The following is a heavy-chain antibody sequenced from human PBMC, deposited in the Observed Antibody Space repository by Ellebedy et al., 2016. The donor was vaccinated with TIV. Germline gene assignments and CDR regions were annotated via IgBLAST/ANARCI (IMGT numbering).Heavy chain of an antibody. D-gene: IGHD3-16*01. V-gene: IGHV3-7*03. Sequence: PGGSLRLSCAASGFTFRSYWMSWVRQAPGKGLEWVANINQDGRAEYYVDSVKGRFTISRDNSKNSLYLQMDSLRAEDTASYFCATYCSSADCDVWGFDSWGRGTLVTVSS. CDR2: INQDGRAE. J-gene: IGHJ4*02. CDR3: ATYCSSADCDVWGFDS. CDR1: GFTFRSYW.